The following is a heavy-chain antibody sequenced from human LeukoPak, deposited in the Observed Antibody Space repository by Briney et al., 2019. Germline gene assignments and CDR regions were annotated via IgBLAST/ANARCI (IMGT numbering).Heavy chain of an antibody. D-gene: IGHD3-10*01. CDR3: AKDLWFGELFAYDY. CDR2: ISGSGGST. CDR1: GFTFSSYA. V-gene: IGHV3-23*01. J-gene: IGHJ4*02. Sequence: GRSLRLSCAASGFTFSSYAMSWVRQAPGKGLEWVSAISGSGGSTYYADSVKGRFTISRDNSKNTLYLQMNSLRAEDTAVYYCAKDLWFGELFAYDYWGQGTLVTVSS.